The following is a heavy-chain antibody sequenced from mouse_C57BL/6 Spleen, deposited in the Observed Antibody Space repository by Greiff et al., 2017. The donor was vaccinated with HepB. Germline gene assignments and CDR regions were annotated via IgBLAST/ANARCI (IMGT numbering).Heavy chain of an antibody. CDR1: GYTFTSYW. D-gene: IGHD3-3*01. V-gene: IGHV1-69*01. J-gene: IGHJ1*03. Sequence: VQLQQPGAELVMPGASVKLSCKASGYTFTSYWMHWVKQRPGQGLEWIGEIDPSDSYTNYNQKFKGKSTLTVDKSSSTAYMQLSSLTSEDSAVYYCARWGDGYFDVWGTGTTVTVSS. CDR3: ARWGDGYFDV. CDR2: IDPSDSYT.